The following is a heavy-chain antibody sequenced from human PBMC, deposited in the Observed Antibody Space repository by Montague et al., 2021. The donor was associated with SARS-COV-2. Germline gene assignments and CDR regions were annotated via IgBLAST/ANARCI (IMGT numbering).Heavy chain of an antibody. CDR3: ARQPVLLWFGELFRGGGMDV. Sequence: SETLSLTCTVSGGSISGYYWTWIRQPPGKGLEWIGYIYYSGSTNYNPSLKSRVTISVDTSKNQFSLKLSSVTAADTAVYYCARQPVLLWFGELFRGGGMDVWGQGTTVTVSS. D-gene: IGHD3-10*01. V-gene: IGHV4-59*08. CDR2: IYYSGST. CDR1: GGSISGYY. J-gene: IGHJ6*02.